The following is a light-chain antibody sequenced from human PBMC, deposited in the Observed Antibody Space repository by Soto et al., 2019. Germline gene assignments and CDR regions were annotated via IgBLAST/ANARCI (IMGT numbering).Light chain of an antibody. V-gene: IGKV1-5*01. Sequence: DIQMTQSPSTLSASVGDRVTITCRASRSVSNWLAWYQQKPGKAPKLLIYDGSILESGVPSRFSGGGSETQFTLTISSLQPDDFATYYCQQYYLDFTFGPGTKVAVK. CDR3: QQYYLDFT. J-gene: IGKJ3*01. CDR2: DGS. CDR1: RSVSNW.